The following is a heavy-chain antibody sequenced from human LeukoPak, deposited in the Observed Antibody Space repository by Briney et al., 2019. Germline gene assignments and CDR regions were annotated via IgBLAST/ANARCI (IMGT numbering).Heavy chain of an antibody. CDR3: ARDRGDSRMDV. CDR2: ISGYNGNT. D-gene: IGHD3-10*01. J-gene: IGHJ6*02. CDR1: GYTFTNYG. V-gene: IGHV1-18*01. Sequence: ASVKVSCKASGYTFTNYGISWVRQAPGQGLEWMGWISGYNGNTNYAQRLQGRVAMTTDTSTSTTYMELRSLRSDDTAMYYCARDRGDSRMDVWGQGTTVTVSS.